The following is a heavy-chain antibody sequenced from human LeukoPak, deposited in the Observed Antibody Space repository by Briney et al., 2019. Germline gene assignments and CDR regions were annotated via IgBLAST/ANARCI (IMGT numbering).Heavy chain of an antibody. CDR3: ARGRGVHDSHTYDYFDY. CDR2: INPAGGST. Sequence: ASVRVSCKASAYTFTGYYIHWVRQAPGQGLEWMGIINPAGGSTTYAQKFQGSRLTLTRDTSTSTVYMELSSLRSEDTAVYYCARGRGVHDSHTYDYFDYWGQGSLVTVSS. J-gene: IGHJ4*02. CDR1: AYTFTGYY. V-gene: IGHV1-46*01. D-gene: IGHD3-22*01.